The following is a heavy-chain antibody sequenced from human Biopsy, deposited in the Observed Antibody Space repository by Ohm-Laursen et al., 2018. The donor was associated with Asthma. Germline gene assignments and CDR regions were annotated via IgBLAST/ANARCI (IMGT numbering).Heavy chain of an antibody. J-gene: IGHJ5*02. V-gene: IGHV3-30*03. CDR3: ARDMGDFWRNNWFDP. CDR2: ISYDGFNK. Sequence: SLRLSCAASGFTFSTYGMHWVRQAPGKGLEWVAVISYDGFNKDYGDSVQGRFTISRDNSKNTLYLQMNSLRAEDTAVYYCARDMGDFWRNNWFDPWGQGTLVTVSS. CDR1: GFTFSTYG. D-gene: IGHD3-3*01.